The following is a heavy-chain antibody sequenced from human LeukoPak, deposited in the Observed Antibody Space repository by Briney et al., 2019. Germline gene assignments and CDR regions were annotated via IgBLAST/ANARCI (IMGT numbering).Heavy chain of an antibody. D-gene: IGHD3-10*01. V-gene: IGHV1-2*02. CDR3: ARTNYYGSGRSFDY. CDR2: INPNSGGT. CDR1: GYSITNYA. Sequence: ASVKVSCKASGYSITNYAILGVRQAPGQGLEWMGWINPNSGGTNYAQKFQGRVTMTRDTSISTAYMELSRLRSDDTAVYYCARTNYYGSGRSFDYWGQGTLVTVSS. J-gene: IGHJ4*02.